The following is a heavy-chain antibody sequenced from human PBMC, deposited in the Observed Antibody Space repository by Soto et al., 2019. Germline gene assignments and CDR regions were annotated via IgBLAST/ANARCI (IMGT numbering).Heavy chain of an antibody. J-gene: IGHJ6*02. Sequence: PGGSLRLSCAASGFTFSSFHMNWVRQAPGRGLEWVAYITSSSDTIYYADSVKGRFTISRDNAKNSLYLQMNSLRAGDTAVYYCASLYDFWSGYYNSPSVYNYEMDVWGQGTTVTVSS. CDR2: ITSSSDTI. CDR1: GFTFSSFH. V-gene: IGHV3-48*04. CDR3: ASLYDFWSGYYNSPSVYNYEMDV. D-gene: IGHD3-3*01.